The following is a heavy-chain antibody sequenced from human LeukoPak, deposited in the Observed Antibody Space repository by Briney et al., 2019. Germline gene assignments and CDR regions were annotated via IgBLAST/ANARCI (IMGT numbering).Heavy chain of an antibody. CDR2: ISDYNGNT. V-gene: IGHV1-18*01. CDR3: ARDEGYSGYDRAFDI. CDR1: GYTFTSYC. D-gene: IGHD5-12*01. Sequence: ASVKLSCKASGYTFTSYCTSWVRQAPGEGREWMVWISDYNGNTNYAQKLKGRVTMTTDTSTSTAYMELRSLRSDDTALYYCARDEGYSGYDRAFDIWGQGTMVTVS. J-gene: IGHJ3*02.